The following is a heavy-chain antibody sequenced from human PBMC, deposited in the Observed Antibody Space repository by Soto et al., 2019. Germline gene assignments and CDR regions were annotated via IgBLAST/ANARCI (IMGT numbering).Heavy chain of an antibody. CDR3: ARGSIAYGMDV. Sequence: ASVKVSCKASGYTFTGYYMHWVRQAPGQGLEWMGWISAYNGNTNYAQKLQGRVTMTTDTSTSTAYMELRSLRSDDTAVYYCARGSIAYGMDVWGQGTTVTVSS. CDR2: ISAYNGNT. J-gene: IGHJ6*02. CDR1: GYTFTGYY. D-gene: IGHD6-13*01. V-gene: IGHV1-18*04.